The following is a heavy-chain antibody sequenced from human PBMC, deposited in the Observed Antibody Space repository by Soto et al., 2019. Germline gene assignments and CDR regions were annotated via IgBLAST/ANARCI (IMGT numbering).Heavy chain of an antibody. CDR2: IYYSGST. V-gene: IGHV4-39*01. Sequence: QLQLQESGPGLVKASETLSPTCTVSGGSISSSSYYWGWIRQPPGKGLEWIGSIYYSGSTYYNPSLKSRVTISVDTSKNQFSLRLSSVTAADTAVYYCAGERGDYYYGMDVWGQGTTVTVSS. J-gene: IGHJ6*02. D-gene: IGHD3-10*01. CDR1: GGSISSSSYY. CDR3: AGERGDYYYGMDV.